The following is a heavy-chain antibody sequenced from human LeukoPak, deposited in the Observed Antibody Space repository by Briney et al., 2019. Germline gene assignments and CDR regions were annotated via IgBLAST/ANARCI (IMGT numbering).Heavy chain of an antibody. CDR2: IYHSGST. Sequence: SETLSLTCTVSGGSISSSSYYWGWIRQPPGKGLEWIGSIYHSGSTYYNPSLKSRVTISVDTSKNQFSLKLSSVTAADTAVYYCAREGFEHSGSYEEEYDAFDIWGQGTMVTVSS. CDR3: AREGFEHSGSYEEEYDAFDI. D-gene: IGHD1-26*01. CDR1: GGSISSSSYY. J-gene: IGHJ3*02. V-gene: IGHV4-39*07.